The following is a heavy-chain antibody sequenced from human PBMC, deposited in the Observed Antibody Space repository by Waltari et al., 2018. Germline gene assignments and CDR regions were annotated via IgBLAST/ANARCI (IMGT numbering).Heavy chain of an antibody. J-gene: IGHJ4*02. Sequence: QVQLQESGPGLVKPSETLSLTCTVSGGSISSYYWSWIRQPPGKGLEWIGYIYYSGSTNYNPSLKSRVTRSVDTSKNQFSLKLSSVTAADTAVYYCARDRRQGGSGSYGFDYWGQGTLVTVSS. CDR3: ARDRRQGGSGSYGFDY. CDR2: IYYSGST. V-gene: IGHV4-59*01. CDR1: GGSISSYY. D-gene: IGHD3-10*01.